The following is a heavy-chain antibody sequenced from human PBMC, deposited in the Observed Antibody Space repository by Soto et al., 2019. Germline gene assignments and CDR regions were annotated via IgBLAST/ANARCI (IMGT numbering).Heavy chain of an antibody. V-gene: IGHV3-23*01. CDR2: ISASGDNS. D-gene: IGHD3-3*01. CDR3: ADGGEWSFNFVY. J-gene: IGHJ4*02. Sequence: EVQLLESGGGLVQPGGSLRLSCAASGFTFSTYAMSWVRQAPGKGLEWVAGISASGDNSYYADSVKGRFTISRDNSKGTLYLQMNNLRAEDTAVYYCADGGEWSFNFVYWGQGTLVTASS. CDR1: GFTFSTYA.